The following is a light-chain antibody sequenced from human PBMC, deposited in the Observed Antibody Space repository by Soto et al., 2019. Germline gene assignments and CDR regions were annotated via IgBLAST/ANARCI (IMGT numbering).Light chain of an antibody. CDR1: QSLNGD. CDR2: GAS. CDR3: QQYNDWTRT. V-gene: IGKV3-15*01. Sequence: IVMTQSPATLSMSPGERATLSWRASQSLNGDLAWYQQKHGQSPRLLIFGASIRATGIPARFSGSASGTEGTLTISSLQPEDGGVYYCQQYNDWTRTFGQGTRLEIK. J-gene: IGKJ5*01.